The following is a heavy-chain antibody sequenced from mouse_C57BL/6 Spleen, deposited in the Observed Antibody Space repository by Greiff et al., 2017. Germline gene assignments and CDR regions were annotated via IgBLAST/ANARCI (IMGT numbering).Heavy chain of an antibody. CDR2: IDPNSGGT. V-gene: IGHV1-72*01. Sequence: QVQLQQPGAELVKPGASVKLSCKASGYTFTSYWMHWVKQRPGRGLEWIGRIDPNSGGTKYNEKFKSKATLTVDKPSSTAYMQLSSLTSEASAVYYGARGSSDSYEAWFAYWGQGTLVTVSA. D-gene: IGHD1-1*02. CDR1: GYTFTSYW. J-gene: IGHJ3*01. CDR3: ARGSSDSYEAWFAY.